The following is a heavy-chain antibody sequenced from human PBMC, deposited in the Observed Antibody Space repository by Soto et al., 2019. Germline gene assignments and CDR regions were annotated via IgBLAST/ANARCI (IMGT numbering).Heavy chain of an antibody. CDR2: IIPIFGTA. CDR1: GGTFSSYA. V-gene: IGHV1-69*06. J-gene: IGHJ4*02. Sequence: SVKVSCKASGGTFSSYAISWVRQAPGQGLEWMGGIIPIFGTANYAQKFQGRVTITADKSTSTAYMELSSLRSEDTAVYYCARSIAARWTFDYWGQGTLVTVSS. CDR3: ARSIAARWTFDY. D-gene: IGHD6-6*01.